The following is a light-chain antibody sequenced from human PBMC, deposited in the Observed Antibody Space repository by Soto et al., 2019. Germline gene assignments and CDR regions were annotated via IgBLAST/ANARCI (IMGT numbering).Light chain of an antibody. V-gene: IGLV8-61*01. Sequence: QTVVTQEPSFSVSPGGTVTLTCGLSSDSVSTSYYPSWYQQTPGQAPRTLIYSTNTRSSGVPDRFSGSILGNKAALTITGAQADDESDYYCVLYMGSGISWVFGGGTKLTVL. CDR1: SDSVSTSYY. CDR2: STN. CDR3: VLYMGSGISWV. J-gene: IGLJ3*02.